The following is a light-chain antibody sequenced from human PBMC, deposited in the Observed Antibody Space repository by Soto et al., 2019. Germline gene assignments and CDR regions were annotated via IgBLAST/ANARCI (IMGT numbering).Light chain of an antibody. V-gene: IGKV3-20*01. Sequence: IVLTQSPGTLSLSPGESATLSCGASQSVSSSYLAWCQQRPGQAPRLLIYGASTRAAGIPDRFSGSGSGTDFTLTITRLEPEDSAVYFCQQYTGPPTTFGQGTRLEI. CDR1: QSVSSSY. CDR2: GAS. CDR3: QQYTGPPTT. J-gene: IGKJ5*01.